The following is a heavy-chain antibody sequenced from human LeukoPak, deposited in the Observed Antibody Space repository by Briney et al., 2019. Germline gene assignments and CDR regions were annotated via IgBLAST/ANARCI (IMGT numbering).Heavy chain of an antibody. V-gene: IGHV1-69*05. CDR3: AYLANFLPLFDY. CDR1: RGTLSSYV. Sequence: SVKVSRKASRGTLSSYVISWVRPAPGQGLAGVVGVIPISGTACYAQTLQSRVTITTDESTNTTSMELRTLTSEATAVYYCAYLANFLPLFDYWGQGTLITVSS. J-gene: IGHJ4*02. CDR2: VIPISGTA. D-gene: IGHD2/OR15-2a*01.